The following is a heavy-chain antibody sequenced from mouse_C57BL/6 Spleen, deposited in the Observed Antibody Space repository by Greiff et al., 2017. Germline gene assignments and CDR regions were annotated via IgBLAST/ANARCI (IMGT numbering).Heavy chain of an antibody. CDR3: AREGYYAMDY. Sequence: QVHVKQSGTELVKPGASVKLSCKASGYTFTSYWMHWVKQRPGQGLEWIGNINPSNGGTNYNEKFKSKATLTVDKSSSTAYMQLSSLTSEDSAVYYCAREGYYAMDYWGQGTSVTVSS. CDR2: INPSNGGT. J-gene: IGHJ4*01. V-gene: IGHV1-53*01. CDR1: GYTFTSYW.